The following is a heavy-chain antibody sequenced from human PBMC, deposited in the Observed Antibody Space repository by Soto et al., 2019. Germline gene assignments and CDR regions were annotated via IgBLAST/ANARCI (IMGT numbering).Heavy chain of an antibody. CDR3: ARAAKTYYYDSSGYYYAFDI. V-gene: IGHV4-30-4*01. CDR1: GGSISSGDYY. Sequence: PSETLSLTCTVSGGSISSGDYYWSWIRQPPGKGLEWIGYIYYSGSTYYNPSLKSRVTISVDTSKNQFSLRLSSVTAADTAVYYCARAAKTYYYDSSGYYYAFDIWGKGTMVTVSS. J-gene: IGHJ3*02. D-gene: IGHD3-22*01. CDR2: IYYSGST.